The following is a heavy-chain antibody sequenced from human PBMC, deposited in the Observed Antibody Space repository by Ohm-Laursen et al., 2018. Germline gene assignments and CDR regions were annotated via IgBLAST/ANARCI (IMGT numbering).Heavy chain of an antibody. V-gene: IGHV3-21*01. Sequence: GSLRLSCAASGFTFSSYAMSWVRQAPGKGLEWVSSISSSSSYIYYTNSVKGRFTISRDNAKNSLYLQMNSLRAEDTAVYYCVRATKGAFDFWGQGTMVTVSS. CDR3: VRATKGAFDF. J-gene: IGHJ3*01. CDR1: GFTFSSYA. CDR2: ISSSSSYI.